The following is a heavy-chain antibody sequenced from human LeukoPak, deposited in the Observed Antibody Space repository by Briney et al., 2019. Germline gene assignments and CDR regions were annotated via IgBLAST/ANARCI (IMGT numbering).Heavy chain of an antibody. CDR1: GFTVSSNY. CDR2: IYSGGST. Sequence: GGSLRLSCAASGFTVSSNYMSWVRQAPGKGLEWVSVIYSGGSTYYADSVKGRFTISRDNSKNTLYLQMNSLRAEDTAVYYCARGGPSPNYYDSSGPPSLYYYYGMDVWGQGTTVTVSS. V-gene: IGHV3-53*01. D-gene: IGHD3-22*01. J-gene: IGHJ6*02. CDR3: ARGGPSPNYYDSSGPPSLYYYYGMDV.